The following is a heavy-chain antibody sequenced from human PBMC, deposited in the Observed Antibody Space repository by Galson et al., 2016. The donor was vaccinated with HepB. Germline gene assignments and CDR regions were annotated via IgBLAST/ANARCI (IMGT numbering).Heavy chain of an antibody. J-gene: IGHJ4*02. Sequence: SLRLSCAVSGLIISTNYMSWVRQAPGSGLEWVSVIYGGGSTFYADSVKGRFTISRDNSKNTVYLQMNSLAAEDTAVYYCAKEISVAGVNGLPSDYWGQGTLVTVSS. CDR3: AKEISVAGVNGLPSDY. V-gene: IGHV3-53*01. D-gene: IGHD6-19*01. CDR2: IYGGGST. CDR1: GLIISTNY.